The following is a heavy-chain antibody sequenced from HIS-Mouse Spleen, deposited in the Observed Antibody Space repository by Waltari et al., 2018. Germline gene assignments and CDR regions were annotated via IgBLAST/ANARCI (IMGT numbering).Heavy chain of an antibody. CDR2: SYYSGRT. J-gene: IGHJ2*01. CDR3: ARGLTGSYWYFDL. CDR1: GGSISSSSYY. V-gene: IGHV4-39*07. Sequence: QLQLQESGPGLVKPSETLSLTCTVPGGSISSSSYYWGWIRQPPGKGLAWIGSSYYSGRTYNNPSLKSRVTISVDTSKNQFSLKLSSVTAADTAVYYCARGLTGSYWYFDLWGRGTLVTVSS. D-gene: IGHD7-27*01.